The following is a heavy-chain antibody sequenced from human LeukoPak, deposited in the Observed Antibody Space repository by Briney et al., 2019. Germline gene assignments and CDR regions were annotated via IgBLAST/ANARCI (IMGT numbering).Heavy chain of an antibody. V-gene: IGHV3-23*01. CDR2: ISGSGGST. CDR1: GFTFSSYA. D-gene: IGHD1-26*01. J-gene: IGHJ4*02. Sequence: GGSLRLSCAASGFTFSSYAMSWVRQAPGKGLEWVSAISGSGGSTYYADSVKGRFTISRDNSKNTLYLQMNSLRAEDTALYFCAKKAQYNGNYPLDYWAREPWSPSPQ. CDR3: AKKAQYNGNYPLDY.